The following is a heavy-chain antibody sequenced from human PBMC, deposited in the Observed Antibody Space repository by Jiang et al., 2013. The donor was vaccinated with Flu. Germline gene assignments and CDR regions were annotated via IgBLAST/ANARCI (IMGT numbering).Heavy chain of an antibody. J-gene: IGHJ4*02. CDR3: AREGITGTEYYFDY. CDR2: IYYSGST. Sequence: GLVKPSETLSLTCTVSGGSISSYYWSWIRQPPGKGLEWIGYIYYSGSTNYNPSPKSRVTISVDTSKNQFSLKLSSVTAADTAVYYCAREGITGTEYYFDYWGQGTLVTVSS. V-gene: IGHV4-59*01. CDR1: GGSISSYY. D-gene: IGHD1-20*01.